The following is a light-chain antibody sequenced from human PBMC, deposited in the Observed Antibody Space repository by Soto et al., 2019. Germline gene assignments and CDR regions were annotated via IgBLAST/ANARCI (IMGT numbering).Light chain of an antibody. CDR1: NFNIGADFD. J-gene: IGLJ2*01. CDR2: GSN. V-gene: IGLV1-40*01. CDR3: SSYTGSNTLL. Sequence: QSVLTQPPSVSGAPGQRVTISCTGNNFNIGADFDVHWYQQLPGTAPRLLIYGSNNRPSGVSNRFSGSKSGTTASLTISGLQAEDEADYYCSSYTGSNTLLFGGGTKLTVL.